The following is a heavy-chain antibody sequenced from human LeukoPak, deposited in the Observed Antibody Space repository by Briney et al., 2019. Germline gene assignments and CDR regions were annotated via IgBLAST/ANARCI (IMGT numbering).Heavy chain of an antibody. CDR1: GFTLGSHD. V-gene: IGHV3-13*01. J-gene: IGHJ4*02. CDR3: VREARGYHYTYFDY. CDR2: VSSGFHA. Sequence: PGRSLRLSCTASGFTLGSHDMHWVRHIPGQGLEWVAAVSSGFHAFFADSVQGRFTVSREDARNSLYLRMNSLRAGDTAVYYCVREARGYHYTYFDYWGQGTLVTVSS. D-gene: IGHD5-18*01.